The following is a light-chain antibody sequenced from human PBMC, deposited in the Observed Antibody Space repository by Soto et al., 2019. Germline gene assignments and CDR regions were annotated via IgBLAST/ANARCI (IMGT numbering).Light chain of an antibody. J-gene: IGLJ1*01. CDR1: SSDVGSYNR. CDR3: SSYTSSSTEV. Sequence: QSALTQPPSVSGSPGQSVTISCTGTSSDVGSYNRVSWYQQPPGTAPKLMIYEVSNRPSGVPDRFSGSKSGNTASLTISGLQAEDEADYYCSSYTSSSTEVFGTGTKLTVL. CDR2: EVS. V-gene: IGLV2-18*02.